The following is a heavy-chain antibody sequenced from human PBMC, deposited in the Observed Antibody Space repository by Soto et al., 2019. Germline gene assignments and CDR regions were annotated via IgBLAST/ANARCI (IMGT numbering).Heavy chain of an antibody. J-gene: IGHJ5*02. V-gene: IGHV1-2*02. CDR1: GYTITGYY. D-gene: IGHD6-19*01. Sequence: ASVKVSCKASGYTITGYYMHWVRQAPGQGLEWMGWINPNSGGTNYAQKFQGRVTMTRDTSISTAYMELSRLRSDDTAVYYCARDHRIAVAGIWFDPWGQGTLVTVSS. CDR3: ARDHRIAVAGIWFDP. CDR2: INPNSGGT.